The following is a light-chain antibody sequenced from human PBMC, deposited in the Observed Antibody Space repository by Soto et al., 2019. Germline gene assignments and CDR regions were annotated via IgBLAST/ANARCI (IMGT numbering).Light chain of an antibody. J-gene: IGKJ4*01. V-gene: IGKV1-39*01. CDR2: CAS. CDR3: KESYNLHT. CDR1: QNINSY. Sequence: DIQMNQSPSSLSASVGDRVTITCRASQNINSYLNWYQQKVGKAPKLLINCASTLQSVVPLRFRGSGSGTAFTHTISSLQPDDLVTYYWKESYNLHTFGGGTKVEIK.